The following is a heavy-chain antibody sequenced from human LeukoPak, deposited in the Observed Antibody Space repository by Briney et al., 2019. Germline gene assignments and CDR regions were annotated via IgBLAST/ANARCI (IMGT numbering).Heavy chain of an antibody. V-gene: IGHV3-53*01. J-gene: IGHJ3*02. D-gene: IGHD4-17*01. CDR3: ARHLSGDDI. Sequence: GGSLRLSCVASGFIVSSNYMSWVRQAPGKGLEWVSIIYSSGSTYYADSVKGRFTISRDNSKNTLYLQMNTLRAEDTAVYYCARHLSGDDIWGQGTMVTVS. CDR2: IYSSGST. CDR1: GFIVSSNY.